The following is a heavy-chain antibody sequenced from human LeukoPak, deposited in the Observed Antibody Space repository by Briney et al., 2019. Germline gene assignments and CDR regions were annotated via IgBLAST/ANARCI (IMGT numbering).Heavy chain of an antibody. Sequence: ASVKVSCKASGGTFSSYAISWVRQAPGQGLEWMGGIIPIFGTANYARKFQGRVTITADKSTSTAYMELSSLRSEDTAVYYCARVGVTMVRGVFDIWGQGTMVTVSS. CDR3: ARVGVTMVRGVFDI. J-gene: IGHJ3*02. V-gene: IGHV1-69*06. D-gene: IGHD3-10*01. CDR2: IIPIFGTA. CDR1: GGTFSSYA.